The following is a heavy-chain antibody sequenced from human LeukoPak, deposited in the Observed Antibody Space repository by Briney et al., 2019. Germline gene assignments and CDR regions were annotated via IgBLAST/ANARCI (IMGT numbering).Heavy chain of an antibody. V-gene: IGHV3-48*02. J-gene: IGHJ4*02. D-gene: IGHD5-24*01. CDR3: ARDSSDAYNPEPGY. CDR1: GFTFRSYS. CDR2: ISGMSSTI. Sequence: GGSLRLSCAASGFTFRSYSMNWVRQAPGKGLEWVSFISGMSSTIYYADSVKGRFTISRDNAKNSVYLQMNNLRDEDTAVYYCARDSSDAYNPEPGYWGQGTLVTVSS.